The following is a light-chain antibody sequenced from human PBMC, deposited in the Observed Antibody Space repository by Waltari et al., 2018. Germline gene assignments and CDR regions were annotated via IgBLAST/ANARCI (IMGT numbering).Light chain of an antibody. CDR3: QSDYGTDCV. Sequence: NFMLTQPHSVSDSPGKTVTISCTRSSGSIASNYVQWYQQRPGSAPTTVIYENNQRPSGGSDRFSGSIYSASHSSPLTSSGLKAEDEADYAVQSDYGTDCVFGAGTKLTVL. CDR1: SGSIASNY. CDR2: ENN. V-gene: IGLV6-57*04. J-gene: IGLJ3*02.